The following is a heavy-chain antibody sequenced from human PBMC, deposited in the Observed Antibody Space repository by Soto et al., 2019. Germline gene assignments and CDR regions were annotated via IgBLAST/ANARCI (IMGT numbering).Heavy chain of an antibody. CDR2: ISIRSTNI. V-gene: IGHV3-48*01. J-gene: IGHJ4*02. D-gene: IGHD5-12*01. CDR3: AKNSAATIRGGCDS. CDR1: GFTFSSYG. Sequence: PGGSLRLSCAASGFTFSSYGMNWVRQTPGKGLEWVSYISIRSTNIHYADSVKGRFTISRDNAKNSLYLQMNSLRAEDTAVYYCAKNSAATIRGGCDSWAQGPLVTVSS.